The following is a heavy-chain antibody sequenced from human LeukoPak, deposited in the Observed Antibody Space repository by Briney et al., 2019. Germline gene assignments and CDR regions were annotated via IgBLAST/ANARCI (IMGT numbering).Heavy chain of an antibody. CDR1: GGSFSGYY. V-gene: IGHV4-34*01. CDR2: INHSGST. J-gene: IGHJ4*02. D-gene: IGHD3-10*01. Sequence: TSETLSLTCAVYGGSFSGYYWSWIRQPPGKGLEWIGEINHSGSTNYNPSLKSRVTISVDTSKNQFSLKLSSVTAADTAVYYCARAPEDYLHFDYWGQGTLVTVSS. CDR3: ARAPEDYLHFDY.